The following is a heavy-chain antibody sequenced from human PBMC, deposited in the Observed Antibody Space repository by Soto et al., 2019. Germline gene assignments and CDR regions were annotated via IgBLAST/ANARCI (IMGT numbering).Heavy chain of an antibody. Sequence: SVMLRVTYTVACGSIGSGGYYWSWIRQPPGKGLEWIGYIYYSGSTNYNPSLNSRVTISVDTSKNQFSLKLNSVTAADTAVYYCARGRIIGPWGRGALVTVSS. D-gene: IGHD2-15*01. CDR3: ARGRIIGP. CDR1: CGSIGSGGYY. V-gene: IGHV4-61*08. CDR2: IYYSGST. J-gene: IGHJ5*02.